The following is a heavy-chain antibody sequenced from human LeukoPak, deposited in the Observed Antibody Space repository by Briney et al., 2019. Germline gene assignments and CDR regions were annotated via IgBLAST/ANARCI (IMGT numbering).Heavy chain of an antibody. CDR1: GFTFSNYV. CDR2: IASTGSST. CDR3: AKDRSTAGEY. V-gene: IGHV3-23*01. Sequence: GGSLRLSCAASGFTFSNYVMSWVRQAPGKGLEWVSTIASTGSSTYFADSAMGRFTISRDNSKSTLYLQMNSLRAEDTAVYYCAKDRSTAGEYWGQGTLVTVSS. D-gene: IGHD6-13*01. J-gene: IGHJ4*02.